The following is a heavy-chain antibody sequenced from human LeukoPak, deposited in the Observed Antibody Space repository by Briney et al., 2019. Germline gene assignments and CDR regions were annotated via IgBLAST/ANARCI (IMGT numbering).Heavy chain of an antibody. Sequence: ASVKVSCKASGYSFTGHYMHWVRQAPGQGLEWMGWINPNSGGTNYAQKFQGRVTMTRDTSISTAYMELSRLRSDDTAVYYCARGGYSYGWFYYYYMDVWGKGTTVTISS. V-gene: IGHV1-2*02. J-gene: IGHJ6*03. CDR1: GYSFTGHY. CDR2: INPNSGGT. D-gene: IGHD5-18*01. CDR3: ARGGYSYGWFYYYYMDV.